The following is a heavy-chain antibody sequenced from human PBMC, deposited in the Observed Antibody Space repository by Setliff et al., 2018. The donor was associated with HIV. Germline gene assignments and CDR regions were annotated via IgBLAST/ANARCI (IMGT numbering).Heavy chain of an antibody. Sequence: GGSLRLSCVVSGGSEFTSSDVWMSWVRQAPGKGLEWIGHIQRNADGGTTLYGAPVKGRFTISRDDLRSTLFLQMNALETEDTAMYYCVGAFLGFWGQGTLVTVSS. J-gene: IGHJ4*02. V-gene: IGHV3-15*01. CDR3: VGAFLGF. CDR1: GGSEFTSSDVW. D-gene: IGHD3-10*01. CDR2: IQRNADGGTT.